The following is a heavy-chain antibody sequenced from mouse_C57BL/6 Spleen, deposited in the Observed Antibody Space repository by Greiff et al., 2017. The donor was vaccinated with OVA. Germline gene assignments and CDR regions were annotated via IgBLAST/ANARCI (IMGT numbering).Heavy chain of an antibody. CDR1: GYTFTDYY. Sequence: VQLQQSGPVLVKPGASVKMSCKASGYTFTDYYMNWVKQSHGKSLEWIGVINPYNGGTSYNQKFKGKATLTVDKSSSTAYMELNSLTSEDSAVYYCARSDSNYVDYAMDYWGQGTSVTVSS. V-gene: IGHV1-19*01. D-gene: IGHD2-5*01. CDR2: INPYNGGT. CDR3: ARSDSNYVDYAMDY. J-gene: IGHJ4*01.